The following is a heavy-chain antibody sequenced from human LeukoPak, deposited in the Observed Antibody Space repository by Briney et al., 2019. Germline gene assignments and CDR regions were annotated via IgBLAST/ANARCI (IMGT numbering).Heavy chain of an antibody. D-gene: IGHD6-13*01. J-gene: IGHJ4*02. V-gene: IGHV4-39*07. CDR3: ARDYESRYSSSWYDADYFDY. Sequence: SSETLSLTCTVSGGSISSSSYYWGWIRQPPGKGLEWIGSIYYSGSTYYNPSLKSRVTISVDTSKNQFSLKLSSVTAADTAVYYCARDYESRYSSSWYDADYFDYWGQGTLVTVSS. CDR1: GGSISSSSYY. CDR2: IYYSGST.